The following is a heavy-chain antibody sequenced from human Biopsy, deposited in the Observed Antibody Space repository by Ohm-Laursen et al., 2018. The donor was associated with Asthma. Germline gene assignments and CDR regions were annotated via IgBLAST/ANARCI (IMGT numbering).Heavy chain of an antibody. D-gene: IGHD6-6*01. CDR1: RINLRNFG. CDR2: ISHQGPYT. J-gene: IGHJ3*01. V-gene: IGHV3-30*03. Sequence: SLRLSCAASRINLRNFGVFWVRQAPGKGLEWLARISHQGPYTAYADSVKGRFTVSRDNYHNTASLVLDSLRPDDTGVYYCATPASPGPGADAMDLWGQGTVVTVSS. CDR3: ATPASPGPGADAMDL.